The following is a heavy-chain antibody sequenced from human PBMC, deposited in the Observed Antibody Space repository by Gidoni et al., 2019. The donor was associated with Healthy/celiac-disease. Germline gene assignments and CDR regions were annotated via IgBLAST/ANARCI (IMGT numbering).Heavy chain of an antibody. CDR1: GFTFDDYA. Sequence: EVQLVESGGGLVQPGRSLRLSCAASGFTFDDYAMHWVRQAPGKGLEWVSRISWNSGSMGYADSVKGRFTISRDNAKNSLYLQMNSLRPEDTAFYYCAKDISSVGATGLDVWGQGTTVTVSS. V-gene: IGHV3-9*01. D-gene: IGHD1-26*01. CDR3: AKDISSVGATGLDV. CDR2: ISWNSGSM. J-gene: IGHJ6*02.